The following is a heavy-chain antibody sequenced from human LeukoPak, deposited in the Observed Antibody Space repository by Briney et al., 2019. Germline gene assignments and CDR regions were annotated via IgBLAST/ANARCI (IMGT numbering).Heavy chain of an antibody. V-gene: IGHV4-4*02. CDR3: ARARKARVGTVTTEYYFDY. CDR1: GGSISSSNW. D-gene: IGHD4-17*01. Sequence: SETLSLTCAVSGGSISSSNWWSWVRQPPGKGLEWIGEIYHSGSTNYNPSLKSRVTISVDKSKNQFPLKLSSVTAADTAVYYCARARKARVGTVTTEYYFDYWGQGTLVTVSS. CDR2: IYHSGST. J-gene: IGHJ4*02.